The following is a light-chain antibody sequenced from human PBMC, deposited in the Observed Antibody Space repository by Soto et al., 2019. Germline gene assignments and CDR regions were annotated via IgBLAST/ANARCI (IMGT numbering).Light chain of an antibody. CDR1: QGIDQD. CDR3: QPYYNCPLT. V-gene: IGKV3-15*01. J-gene: IGKJ4*01. CDR2: DAS. Sequence: EIEMTQSPASLSASVGDRATISCKASQGIDQDLAWYQQKPGKPPKLLIYDASNMETGIPARFSGSRSGTEFSLTISSLPSEGFAVYFCQPYYNCPLTFRGGTKVEIK.